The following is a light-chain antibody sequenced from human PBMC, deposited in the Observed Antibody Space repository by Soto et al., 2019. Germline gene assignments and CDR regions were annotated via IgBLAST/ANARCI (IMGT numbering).Light chain of an antibody. CDR2: EVT. V-gene: IGLV2-23*02. CDR1: SSDVGSYNL. CDR3: CSYAGPTTFVL. Sequence: QSVLTQPASVSGSPGQSITISCTGTSSDVGSYNLVSWYQQHPGKVPKLMIYEVTKRPSGVSKRFSGSKSGITASLTISGLQAEDEADYYCCSYAGPTTFVLFGGGTKLTVL. J-gene: IGLJ2*01.